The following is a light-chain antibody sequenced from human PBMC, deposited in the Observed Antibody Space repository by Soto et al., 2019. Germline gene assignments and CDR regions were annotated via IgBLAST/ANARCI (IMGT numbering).Light chain of an antibody. V-gene: IGLV2-11*01. J-gene: IGLJ1*01. CDR2: DVT. CDR3: CSYTGSYTYG. CDR1: KSDVSTFYF. Sequence: QSALTQPRSVSGCPGQSVIISCTGTKSDVSTFYFVSWYLQYPDKGPKLIIYDVTERPSGVPDRVSGSKSGNTASLTISGLQAEDEADYYCCSYTGSYTYGFGSGTKATVL.